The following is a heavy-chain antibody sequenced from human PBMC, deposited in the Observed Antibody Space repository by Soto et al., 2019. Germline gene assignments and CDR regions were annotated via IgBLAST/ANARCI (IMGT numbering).Heavy chain of an antibody. V-gene: IGHV3-23*01. D-gene: IGHD2-21*01. J-gene: IGHJ6*04. CDR1: GFTFSSYA. CDR3: ANPVIARMDV. Sequence: GESLKISCAASGFTFSSYAMSWVRQAPGKGLEWVSAISGSGGSTYYADSVKGRFTISRDNSKNTLYLQMNSLRAEDTAVYYCANPVIARMDVWGKGTTVTVSS. CDR2: ISGSGGST.